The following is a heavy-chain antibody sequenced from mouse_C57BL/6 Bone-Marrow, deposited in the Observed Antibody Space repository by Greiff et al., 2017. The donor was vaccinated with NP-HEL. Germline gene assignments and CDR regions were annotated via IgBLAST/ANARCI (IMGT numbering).Heavy chain of an antibody. CDR3: ARDSYGYYYAMDY. Sequence: EVKVEESGGGLVKPGGSLKLSCAASGFTFSDYGMHWVRQAPEKGLEWVAYISSGSSTIYYADTVKGRFTISRDNAKNTLFLQMTSLRSEDTAMYYCARDSYGYYYAMDYWGQGTSVTVSS. CDR1: GFTFSDYG. V-gene: IGHV5-17*01. CDR2: ISSGSSTI. D-gene: IGHD1-1*01. J-gene: IGHJ4*01.